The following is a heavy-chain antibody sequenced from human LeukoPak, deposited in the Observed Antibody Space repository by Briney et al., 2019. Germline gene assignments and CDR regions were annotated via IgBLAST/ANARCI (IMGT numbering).Heavy chain of an antibody. CDR1: GGSISSHY. D-gene: IGHD3-10*01. Sequence: SETLSLTCTVSGGSISSHYWSWIRQPPGKGLEWIGYIYYSGSTNYNPSLKSRVTISVDTSKNQFSLKLSSVTAADTAVYYCARGRGDYWGQGTLVTVS. J-gene: IGHJ4*02. V-gene: IGHV4-59*11. CDR2: IYYSGST. CDR3: ARGRGDY.